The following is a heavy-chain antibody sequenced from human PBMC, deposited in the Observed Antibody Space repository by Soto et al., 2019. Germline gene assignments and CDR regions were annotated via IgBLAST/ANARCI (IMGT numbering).Heavy chain of an antibody. Sequence: PGESLKISCKASGCSFSSYWIGWVRQMPGKGLEWMGIIYPGDSDTKYSPSVQGQVTISADRSISTAYLQWTSLKASDTAMYYCARSKRGAYSSGWYSLSGYYNYGIDVWGQGTKVTVS. J-gene: IGHJ6*02. V-gene: IGHV5-51*01. CDR1: GCSFSSYW. CDR2: IYPGDSDT. CDR3: ARSKRGAYSSGWYSLSGYYNYGIDV. D-gene: IGHD6-19*01.